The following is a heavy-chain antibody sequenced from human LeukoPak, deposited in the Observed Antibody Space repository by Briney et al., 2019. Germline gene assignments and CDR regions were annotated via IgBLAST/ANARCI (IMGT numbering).Heavy chain of an antibody. V-gene: IGHV4-4*07. J-gene: IGHJ4*02. D-gene: IGHD3-22*01. CDR1: GGSISSYY. Sequence: SETLSLTCTVSGGSISSYYWSWIRQPAGKGLEWIGRIYTSGSTNYNPSLKSRVTMSVDTSKNQFSLKLSSVTAADTAVYYCARDPYYYDSSGYGFDYWGQGTLVTVSS. CDR3: ARDPYYYDSSGYGFDY. CDR2: IYTSGST.